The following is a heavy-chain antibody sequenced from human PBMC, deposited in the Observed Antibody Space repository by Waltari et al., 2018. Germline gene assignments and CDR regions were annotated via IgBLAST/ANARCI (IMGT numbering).Heavy chain of an antibody. CDR3: VRGRGMDV. CDR2: MKQDGTEK. Sequence: EVQLVESGGGLVQPGGPLRVSCAASGLTFSRYWLPWVSQAPGKGLEWVANMKQDGTEKLYVDSVRGRFTISRDNAKKALYLQMNTLRAEDTAVYYCVRGRGMDVWGQGTTVTVSS. CDR1: GLTFSRYW. J-gene: IGHJ6*02. V-gene: IGHV3-7*01.